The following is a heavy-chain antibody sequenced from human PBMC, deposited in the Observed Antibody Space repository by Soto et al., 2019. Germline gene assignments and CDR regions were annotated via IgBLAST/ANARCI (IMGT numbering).Heavy chain of an antibody. D-gene: IGHD1-20*01. J-gene: IGHJ6*02. CDR2: IIPIFGTA. Sequence: QVQLVQSGAEVKKPGSSVKFSCKASGGTFSSDAISWVRQAPGQGLEWMGGIIPIFGTANYAQKFQGRVTITADESTSTAYMELSSLRSDDTAVYYCATRTPLTGTHSLYGMDVWGQGTTVTVSS. CDR1: GGTFSSDA. V-gene: IGHV1-69*01. CDR3: ATRTPLTGTHSLYGMDV.